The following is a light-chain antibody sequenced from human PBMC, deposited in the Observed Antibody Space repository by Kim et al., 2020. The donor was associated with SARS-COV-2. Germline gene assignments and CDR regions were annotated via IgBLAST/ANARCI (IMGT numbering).Light chain of an antibody. V-gene: IGKV1-27*01. J-gene: IGKJ1*01. Sequence: DIQMSQSQSSLSASVGDRVTITCRASQGISTYLAWYQQKPGKVPKLLVYAASALQSGVSSRFSGSGSGTDFTLTISSLQPEDVATYYCQKYDSAPRTFGQGTKVDIK. CDR2: AAS. CDR3: QKYDSAPRT. CDR1: QGISTY.